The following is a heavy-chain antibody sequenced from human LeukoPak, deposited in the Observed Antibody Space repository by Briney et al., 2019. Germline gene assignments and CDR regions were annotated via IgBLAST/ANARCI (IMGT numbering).Heavy chain of an antibody. Sequence: GGSLRLSCAASGFTFSSYSMMWVRQAPGKGLEWVSYISSSSSTIYYADSVKGRFTISRDNAKNSLYLQMNSLRAEDTAVYSCARDPYSGNYGNYYYYYMDVWGKGTTVAISS. CDR3: ARDPYSGNYGNYYYYYMDV. D-gene: IGHD1-26*01. CDR1: GFTFSSYS. J-gene: IGHJ6*03. CDR2: ISSSSSTI. V-gene: IGHV3-48*01.